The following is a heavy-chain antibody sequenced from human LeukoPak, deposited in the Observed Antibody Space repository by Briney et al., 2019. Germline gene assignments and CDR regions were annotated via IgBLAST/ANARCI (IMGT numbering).Heavy chain of an antibody. J-gene: IGHJ4*02. CDR1: GFTFSHYS. CDR2: ISSTSSTI. D-gene: IGHD3-22*01. CDR3: ARGCGLHLSPASSYYDSRCRYFDD. V-gene: IGHV3-48*04. Sequence: GGSLRLSCAASGFTFSHYSMEWVRQAPGKGLEWISYISSTSSTIYYADSVKGRFPTSRDNAKNSLYLQMNSLRAEDTAVYYCARGCGLHLSPASSYYDSRCRYFDDWGQGTLVTVSS.